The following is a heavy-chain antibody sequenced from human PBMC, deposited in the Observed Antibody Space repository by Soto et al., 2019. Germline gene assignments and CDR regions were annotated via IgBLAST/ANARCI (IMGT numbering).Heavy chain of an antibody. CDR2: LIGGHYGT. J-gene: IGHJ5*02. Sequence: XGSLRLSCTASGFTLQNYAMAWVRQAPGKGLEWVSTLIGGHYGTAYSYSVKGRFTVSRDNSKNCLYLQMNSLGVEDTAMYFCAKGKSTGDIDWFDHWGQGSLVTVSS. CDR1: GFTLQNYA. D-gene: IGHD3-10*01. CDR3: AKGKSTGDIDWFDH. V-gene: IGHV3-23*01.